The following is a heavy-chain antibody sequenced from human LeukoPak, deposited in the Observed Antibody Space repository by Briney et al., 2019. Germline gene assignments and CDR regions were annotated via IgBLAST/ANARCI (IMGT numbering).Heavy chain of an antibody. CDR1: GFTFKNAW. CDR3: AGDRTGTPIL. Sequence: GGSLRLSCAASGFTFKNAWMSWVRQAPGKGREWVANIKRDGSEKYCVDSVKGRFTISRDNAKNSLYLQMNSLRAEDTAVYYCAGDRTGTPILWGQGTLVTVSS. V-gene: IGHV3-7*01. D-gene: IGHD1-1*01. CDR2: IKRDGSEK. J-gene: IGHJ4*02.